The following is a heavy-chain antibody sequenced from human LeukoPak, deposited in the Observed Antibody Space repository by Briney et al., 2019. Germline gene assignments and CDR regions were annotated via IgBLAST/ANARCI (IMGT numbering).Heavy chain of an antibody. Sequence: ASVKVSCKVSGYTLTELSMHWVGQAPGKGLEWMGGFDPEDGETIYAQKFQGRVTMTEDTSTDTAYMELSSLRSEDTAVYYCAALRYSYGPIDYWGQGTLVTVSS. CDR3: AALRYSYGPIDY. J-gene: IGHJ4*02. CDR1: GYTLTELS. D-gene: IGHD5-18*01. CDR2: FDPEDGET. V-gene: IGHV1-24*01.